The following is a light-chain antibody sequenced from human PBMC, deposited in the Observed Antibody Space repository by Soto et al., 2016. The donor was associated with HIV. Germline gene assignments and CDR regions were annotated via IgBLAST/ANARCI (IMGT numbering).Light chain of an antibody. V-gene: IGKV1-5*03. J-gene: IGKJ1*01. Sequence: DIQMTQSPSTLSASVGDRVTITCRASQSISTWLAWYQQKPGKAPKLLIYKAPSLESGVPSRFSGSGSGTEFTLTISSLQPEDFATYYCQQLNSYHPWTFGQGTKVEIK. CDR3: QQLNSYHPWT. CDR1: QSISTW. CDR2: KAP.